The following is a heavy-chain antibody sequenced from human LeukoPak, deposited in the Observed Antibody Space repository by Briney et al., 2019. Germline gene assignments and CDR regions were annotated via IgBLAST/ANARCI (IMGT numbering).Heavy chain of an antibody. J-gene: IGHJ3*02. D-gene: IGHD6-19*01. CDR3: AREMYAGWYFAFDI. Sequence: GGSLRLSCTVSGFTFSSFTMNWVRQGPGKGLEWVASISNSGDYISYADSLKGRFTISRDNAKNSLFLQMSSLRAEDTPVYYCAREMYAGWYFAFDIWGQGTMVTVSS. V-gene: IGHV3-21*01. CDR2: ISNSGDYI. CDR1: GFTFSSFT.